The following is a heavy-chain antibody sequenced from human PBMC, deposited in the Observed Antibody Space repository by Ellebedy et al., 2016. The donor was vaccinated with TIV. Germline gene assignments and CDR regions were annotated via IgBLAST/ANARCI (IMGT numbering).Heavy chain of an antibody. CDR2: ISGSGDT. CDR3: AKGDGYNRPDAFDI. Sequence: GESLKISCAASGFTFSIYAMTWVRQAPGKGLECVSLISGSGDTYYADSVKGRFTISRDNSDSTLYLQMNSLRAEDTAVYYCAKGDGYNRPDAFDIWGQGTMVTVSS. V-gene: IGHV3-23*01. CDR1: GFTFSIYA. J-gene: IGHJ3*02. D-gene: IGHD5-24*01.